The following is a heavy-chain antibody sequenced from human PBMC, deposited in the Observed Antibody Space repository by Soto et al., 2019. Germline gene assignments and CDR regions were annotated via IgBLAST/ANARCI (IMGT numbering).Heavy chain of an antibody. J-gene: IGHJ6*02. CDR3: ARDSYDYYGSGSYRPLGRYYYYGMDV. D-gene: IGHD3-10*01. Sequence: ASVKVSCKASGYTFTGYYMHWVRQAPGQGLEWMGWINPNSGGTNYAQKFQGWVTMTRDTPISTAYMELSRLRSDDTAVYYRARDSYDYYGSGSYRPLGRYYYYGMDVWGQGTTVTVSS. CDR2: INPNSGGT. V-gene: IGHV1-2*04. CDR1: GYTFTGYY.